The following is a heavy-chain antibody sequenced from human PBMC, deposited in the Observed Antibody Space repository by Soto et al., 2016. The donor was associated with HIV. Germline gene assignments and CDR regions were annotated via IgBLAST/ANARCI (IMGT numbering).Heavy chain of an antibody. J-gene: IGHJ1*01. D-gene: IGHD3-22*01. CDR3: AREGDGYYDFDGFYYAPFQF. CDR1: GYTFTSYY. Sequence: QVQLVQSGAEVKKPGASVKVSCKASGYTFTSYYMHWVRQAPGQGLEWMGIINPSGGSTTYAQKFQGRVTMTRDTSTGTVYMELSSLRSEDTAVYYCAREGDGYYDFDGFYYAPFQFWGQGTLVTVSS. CDR2: INPSGGST. V-gene: IGHV1-46*01.